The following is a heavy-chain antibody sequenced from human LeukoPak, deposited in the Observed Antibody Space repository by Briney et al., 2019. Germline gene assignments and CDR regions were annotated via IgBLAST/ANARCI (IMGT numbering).Heavy chain of an antibody. J-gene: IGHJ4*02. Sequence: SGPTLVNPTQTLTLTCTFSGFSLSTSGMCVSWIRQPPGKALEWLARIDWDDDKYYSTSLKTRLTISKDTSKNQVVLTMTNMDPVDTATYCCARMRRGYSYGHFDYWGQGTLVTVSS. CDR3: ARMRRGYSYGHFDY. CDR2: IDWDDDK. V-gene: IGHV2-70*11. CDR1: GFSLSTSGMC. D-gene: IGHD5-18*01.